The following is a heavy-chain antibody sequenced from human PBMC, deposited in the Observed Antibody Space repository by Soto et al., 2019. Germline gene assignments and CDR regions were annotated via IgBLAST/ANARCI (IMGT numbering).Heavy chain of an antibody. Sequence: QVHIVQSGSEVKRPGASVKISCKASGYTFTIHAIHWVRQAPGQGLEWMGWINGGDGKTEYSQKLQGRVTLTRDTSTTTVYMDLNTLTSEDTAVYYCARGFYGSADYWGQGTQVTVSS. J-gene: IGHJ4*02. CDR3: ARGFYGSADY. D-gene: IGHD3-10*01. CDR1: GYTFTIHA. V-gene: IGHV1-3*01. CDR2: INGGDGKT.